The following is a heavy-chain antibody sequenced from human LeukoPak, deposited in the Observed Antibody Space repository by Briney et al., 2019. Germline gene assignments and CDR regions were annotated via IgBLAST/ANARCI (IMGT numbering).Heavy chain of an antibody. Sequence: ASVKVSCKASNYTFTSYGISWVRQAPGQGLEWMGWISAYNGNTNYAQKLQGRVTMTTDTSTSTAYMELRSLRSDDTAVYYCARERYYDILTGWMGDYYFDYWGQGTLVTVSS. CDR3: ARERYYDILTGWMGDYYFDY. V-gene: IGHV1-18*01. D-gene: IGHD3-9*01. CDR2: ISAYNGNT. CDR1: NYTFTSYG. J-gene: IGHJ4*02.